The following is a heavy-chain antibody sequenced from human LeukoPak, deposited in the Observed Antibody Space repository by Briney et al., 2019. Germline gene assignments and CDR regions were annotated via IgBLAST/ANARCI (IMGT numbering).Heavy chain of an antibody. J-gene: IGHJ4*02. Sequence: GSLRLSCAASGFTFSTYSMNWVRPAPGKGLEWVSVIYSGGSTYYADSVKGRFTISRDNSKNTLYLQMNSLRAEDTAVYYCAREVVGATNGFDYWGQGTLVTVSS. CDR2: IYSGGST. D-gene: IGHD1-26*01. V-gene: IGHV3-53*01. CDR3: AREVVGATNGFDY. CDR1: GFTFSTYS.